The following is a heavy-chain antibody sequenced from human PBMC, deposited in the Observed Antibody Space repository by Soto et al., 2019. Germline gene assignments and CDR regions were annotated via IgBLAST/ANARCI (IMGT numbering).Heavy chain of an antibody. V-gene: IGHV1-18*01. CDR2: ISAYNGNT. D-gene: IGHD2-15*01. CDR3: ARDSDDIVVVVAANPYYYYYMDV. J-gene: IGHJ6*03. CDR1: GYTFTNYG. Sequence: ASVKVSCKASGYTFTNYGISWVRQAPGQGLEWMGWISAYNGNTNYAQKLQGRVTMTTDTSTSTAYMELRSLRSDDTAVYYCARDSDDIVVVVAANPYYYYYMDVWGKGTTVTVSS.